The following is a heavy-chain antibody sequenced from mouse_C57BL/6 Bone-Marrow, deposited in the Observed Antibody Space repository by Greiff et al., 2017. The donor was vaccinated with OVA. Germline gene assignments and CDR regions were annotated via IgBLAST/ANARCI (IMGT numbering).Heavy chain of an antibody. D-gene: IGHD1-1*01. Sequence: EVMLVESGGGLVQPGGSLKLSCAASGFTFSDYGMAWVRQAPRKGPEWVAFISNLAYSIYYADTVTGRFTISRENAKNTLYLEMSSLRSEDTAMYYCARHSYYYGSSLYYAMDYWGQGTSVTVSS. CDR3: ARHSYYYGSSLYYAMDY. V-gene: IGHV5-15*01. CDR1: GFTFSDYG. J-gene: IGHJ4*01. CDR2: ISNLAYSI.